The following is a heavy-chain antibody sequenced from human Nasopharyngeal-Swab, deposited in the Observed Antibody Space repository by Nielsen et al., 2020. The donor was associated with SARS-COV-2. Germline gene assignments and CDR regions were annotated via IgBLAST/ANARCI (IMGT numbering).Heavy chain of an antibody. CDR3: ARADTAMVKIFGYYYYMDV. V-gene: IGHV1-46*01. Sequence: ASVKVSCKASGYTFTSYYMHWVRQAPGQGLEWMGIINPSGGSTSYAQKFQGRVTITADESTSTAYMELSSLRSEDTAVYYCARADTAMVKIFGYYYYMDVWGKGTTVTVSS. J-gene: IGHJ6*03. CDR1: GYTFTSYY. CDR2: INPSGGST. D-gene: IGHD5-18*01.